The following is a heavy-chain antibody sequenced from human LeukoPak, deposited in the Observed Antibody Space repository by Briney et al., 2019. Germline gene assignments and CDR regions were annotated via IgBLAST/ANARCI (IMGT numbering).Heavy chain of an antibody. D-gene: IGHD1-1*01. CDR3: VRDYKRAFDM. J-gene: IGHJ3*02. V-gene: IGHV3-48*01. CDR2: ISTNFRTI. Sequence: PGGSLRLSCAASGFTFSSYSMNWVRQAPGKGLEWISYISTNFRTIFYADSVQGRFTISRDNAENSLYLQMNSLRAEDTAVYYCVRDYKRAFDMWGQGTMVTVSS. CDR1: GFTFSSYS.